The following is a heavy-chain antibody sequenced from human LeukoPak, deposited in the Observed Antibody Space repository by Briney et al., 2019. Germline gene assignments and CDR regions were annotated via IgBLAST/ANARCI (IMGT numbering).Heavy chain of an antibody. Sequence: ASVKVSCKASGYTFTSYGISWVRQAPGQGLEWMGGIIPIFGTANYAQKFQGRVTITADESTSTAYMELSSLRSEDTAVYYCARVARRVFDYWGQGTLVTVSS. CDR1: GYTFTSYG. V-gene: IGHV1-69*13. CDR2: IIPIFGTA. J-gene: IGHJ4*02. CDR3: ARVARRVFDY.